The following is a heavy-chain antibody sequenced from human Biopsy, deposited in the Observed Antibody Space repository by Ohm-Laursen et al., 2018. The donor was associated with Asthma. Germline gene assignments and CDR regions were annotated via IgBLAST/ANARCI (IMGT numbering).Heavy chain of an antibody. CDR2: ISYDGSNK. D-gene: IGHD3-9*01. CDR1: GFTFSSYG. V-gene: IGHV3-30*18. CDR3: AKAERYFDWYWFDP. J-gene: IGHJ5*02. Sequence: SLRLSCSASGFTFSSYGMYWVRQAPGKGLEWVAVISYDGSNKYYADSVKGRFTISRDNSKNTLYLQMNSLRAEDTAVYYCAKAERYFDWYWFDPWGQGTLVTVSP.